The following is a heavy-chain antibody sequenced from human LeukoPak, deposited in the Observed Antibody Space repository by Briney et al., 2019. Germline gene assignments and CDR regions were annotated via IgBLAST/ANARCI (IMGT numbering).Heavy chain of an antibody. CDR1: DGSISSDDYY. CDR3: ARDPRTSYCSSASCYWWFDP. Sequence: PSQTLSLTCTVSDGSISSDDYYWSWIRQPPGKGLEWIGYIYYSGSTYYKSSLKSRITISVDTSENQFSLKLSAVTAADTAVYYCARDPRTSYCSSASCYWWFDPWGQGTLVTVSS. V-gene: IGHV4-30-4*01. CDR2: IYYSGST. J-gene: IGHJ5*02. D-gene: IGHD2-2*01.